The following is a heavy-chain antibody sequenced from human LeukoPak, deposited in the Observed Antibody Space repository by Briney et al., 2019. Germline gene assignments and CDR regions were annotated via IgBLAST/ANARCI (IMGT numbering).Heavy chain of an antibody. Sequence: GESLRLSCAASGLTFSSYAMGWVRQAPGKGLEWVSGLSGSGSRTFYADSVKGRSTISRDNSKNTLYLQMNSLRAEDTAVYYCAKGSQLLILNWFDPWGQGTLVTVSS. V-gene: IGHV3-23*01. CDR2: LSGSGSRT. CDR3: AKGSQLLILNWFDP. CDR1: GLTFSSYA. J-gene: IGHJ5*02. D-gene: IGHD2-2*01.